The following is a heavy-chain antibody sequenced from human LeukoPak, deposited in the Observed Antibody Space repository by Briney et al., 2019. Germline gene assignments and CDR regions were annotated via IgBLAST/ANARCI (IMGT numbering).Heavy chain of an antibody. CDR3: ARVASKLYYYYYMDV. V-gene: IGHV4-61*02. CDR1: GGSISSGSYY. Sequence: SETLSLTCTVSGGSISSGSYYWSWIRQPAGKGLEWIGRIYTSGSTNYNPSLKSRVTISVDTSKNQFSLKLSSVTAADTAVYYCARVASKLYYYYYMDVWGKGTTVTVSS. J-gene: IGHJ6*03. D-gene: IGHD2-15*01. CDR2: IYTSGST.